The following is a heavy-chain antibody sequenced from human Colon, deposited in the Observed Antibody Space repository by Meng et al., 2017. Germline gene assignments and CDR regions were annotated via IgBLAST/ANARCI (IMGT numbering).Heavy chain of an antibody. CDR1: GGAISRCDYY. CDR2: IYYSGST. J-gene: IGHJ4*02. CDR3: ARGPTTYFDY. Sequence: LQLQASGPVLGKPSQPLSLTCTVLGGAISRCDYYWSWIRQPPGKGLEWIGYIYYSGSTYYTPSLKSRVTISVDTSKNQFSLKLSSVTAADTAVYYCARGPTTYFDYWGQGTLVTVSS. D-gene: IGHD4-17*01. V-gene: IGHV4-30-4*01.